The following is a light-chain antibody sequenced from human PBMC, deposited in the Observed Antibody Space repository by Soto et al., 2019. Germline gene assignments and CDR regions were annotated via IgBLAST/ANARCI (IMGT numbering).Light chain of an antibody. CDR2: AAS. V-gene: IGKV1-5*01. CDR1: QSISSW. CDR3: QQLNSYLIT. J-gene: IGKJ5*01. Sequence: DIQMTQSPSTLSASVGDRVTITCRASQSISSWLAWYQQKPGKAPKLLIYAASTLQSGVPSRFSGSGSGTEFTLTISSLQPEDFATYYCQQLNSYLITFGHGTRLEIK.